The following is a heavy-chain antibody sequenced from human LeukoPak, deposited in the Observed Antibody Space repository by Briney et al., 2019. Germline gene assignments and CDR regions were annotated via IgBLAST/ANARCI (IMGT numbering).Heavy chain of an antibody. Sequence: GGSLRLSCAASGFTFSSYGMSWVRQAPGKGLEWVSAISGSGGSTYYADSVKGRFTISRDNSKNTLYLQMNSLRAEDTAVYYCAKRDIVVVPAATYAFDIWGQGTMVTVSS. CDR2: ISGSGGST. D-gene: IGHD2-2*01. CDR1: GFTFSSYG. V-gene: IGHV3-23*01. CDR3: AKRDIVVVPAATYAFDI. J-gene: IGHJ3*02.